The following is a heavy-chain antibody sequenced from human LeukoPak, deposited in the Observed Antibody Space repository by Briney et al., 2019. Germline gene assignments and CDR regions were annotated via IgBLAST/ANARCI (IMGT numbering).Heavy chain of an antibody. CDR2: TIPIFGTA. CDR1: GGTFSSYA. Sequence: SVKVSCKASGGTFSSYAISWVRQAPGQGLEWMGGTIPIFGTANYAQKFQGRVTITADESTSTAYMELSSLRSEDTAVYYCARGGEGDYDILTGYYNRFDYWGQGTLVTVSS. D-gene: IGHD3-9*01. V-gene: IGHV1-69*13. J-gene: IGHJ4*02. CDR3: ARGGEGDYDILTGYYNRFDY.